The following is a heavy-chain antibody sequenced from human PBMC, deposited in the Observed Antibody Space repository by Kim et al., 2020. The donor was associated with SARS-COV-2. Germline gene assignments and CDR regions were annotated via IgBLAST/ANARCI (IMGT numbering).Heavy chain of an antibody. Sequence: ASVKVSCKASGYTFTSYDINWVRQATGQGLEWMGWMNPNSGNTGYAQKFQGRVTMTRNTSISTAYMELSSLRSEDTDVYYCARGHGRMIVVVITPYYYYGMDVWGQGTTVTVSS. V-gene: IGHV1-8*01. CDR2: MNPNSGNT. J-gene: IGHJ6*02. CDR1: GYTFTSYD. D-gene: IGHD3-22*01. CDR3: ARGHGRMIVVVITPYYYYGMDV.